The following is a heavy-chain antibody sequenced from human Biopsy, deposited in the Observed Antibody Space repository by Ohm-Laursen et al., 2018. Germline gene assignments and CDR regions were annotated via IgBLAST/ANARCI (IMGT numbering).Heavy chain of an antibody. CDR2: NIPILGTG. CDR1: GGTFSNYG. D-gene: IGHD3-9*01. J-gene: IGHJ1*01. V-gene: IGHV1-69*06. Sequence: SSVKVSCKAPGGTFSNYGVNWVRQAPGQGLEWLGGNIPILGTGNYAQKFQDRVTVAADTSTSTATMELRSLRSDDTAVYYCATKLTGYFHHWGQGTLIIVSS. CDR3: ATKLTGYFHH.